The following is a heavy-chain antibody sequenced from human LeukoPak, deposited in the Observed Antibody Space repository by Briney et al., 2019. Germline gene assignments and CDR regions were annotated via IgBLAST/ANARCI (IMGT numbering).Heavy chain of an antibody. CDR2: AYYSPKRYI. J-gene: IGHJ4*02. CDR1: GDSLSSNSAS. V-gene: IGHV6-1*01. D-gene: IGHD6-6*01. Sequence: SQTLSLTCAISGDSLSSNSASWNWIRQSPSTGLEWLGRAYYSPKRYIACPATVKSPIPINPHTSKTHCTLELRSMSPADTAVYYCAGGPARQRVDYWGKGTLVTVSS. CDR3: AGGPARQRVDY.